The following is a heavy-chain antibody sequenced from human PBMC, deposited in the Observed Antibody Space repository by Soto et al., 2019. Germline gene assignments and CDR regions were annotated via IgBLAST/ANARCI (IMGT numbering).Heavy chain of an antibody. CDR3: TRDASRDSSARGWFDP. CDR1: GFTFSSYA. Sequence: GGSLRLSCAASGFTFSSYAMSWVRQAPGKGLEWVSTISSNSAYIYYTDALRGRFTISRDNAKNSLHLQMNSLRAEDTAVYYCTRDASRDSSARGWFDPWGPGTLVTVSS. V-gene: IGHV3-21*01. J-gene: IGHJ5*02. CDR2: ISSNSAYI. D-gene: IGHD6-13*01.